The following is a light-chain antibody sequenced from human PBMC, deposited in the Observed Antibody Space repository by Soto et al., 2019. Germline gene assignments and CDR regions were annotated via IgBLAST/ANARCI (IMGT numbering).Light chain of an antibody. V-gene: IGKV1-5*01. CDR2: DAS. CDR1: QSISSW. CDR3: QQYNSYPYT. J-gene: IGKJ2*01. Sequence: DIQMTQSPSTLSASVGDRVTITCRASQSISSWLAWYQQKPGKAPKLLLYDASSLKSGVPSRFSGSGSGTEFTLTISSLQPDDFATYYCQQYNSYPYTFGQGTKLEIK.